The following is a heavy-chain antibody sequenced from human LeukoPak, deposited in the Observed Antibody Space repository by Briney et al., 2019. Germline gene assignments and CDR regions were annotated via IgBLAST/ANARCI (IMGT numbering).Heavy chain of an antibody. CDR1: GFTFSSYS. Sequence: AGGSLRLSCAASGFTFSSYSMNWVRQAPGKGLEWVSYISSSSSTIYYADSVKGRFTISRDNAKNSLYLQMNSLRAEDTAVYYCARAGTIFGVVINDYWGQGTLVTVSS. J-gene: IGHJ4*02. D-gene: IGHD3-3*01. V-gene: IGHV3-48*01. CDR2: ISSSSSTI. CDR3: ARAGTIFGVVINDY.